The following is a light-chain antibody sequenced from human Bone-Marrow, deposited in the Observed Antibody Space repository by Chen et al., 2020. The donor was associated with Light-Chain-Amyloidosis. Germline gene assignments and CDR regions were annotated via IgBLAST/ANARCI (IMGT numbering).Light chain of an antibody. CDR1: NIGSTS. V-gene: IGLV3-21*02. J-gene: IGLJ3*02. CDR2: DDV. Sequence: YVLTQPSSVSVAPGQTATIACGGNNIGSTSVHWYQQKSGQAPVLVVYDDVDRPSGIPERLSGSNSGNTATLTISRVEAGDEADYYCQVWDRSSDRPVFGGGTKLTVL. CDR3: QVWDRSSDRPV.